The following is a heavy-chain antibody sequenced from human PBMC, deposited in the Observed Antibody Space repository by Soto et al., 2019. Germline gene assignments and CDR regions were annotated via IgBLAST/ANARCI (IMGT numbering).Heavy chain of an antibody. J-gene: IGHJ6*02. V-gene: IGHV3-30*18. CDR3: AKDEVLVVAVARDYYGMDV. CDR1: GFTFSSYG. CDR2: ISYDGNNK. D-gene: IGHD2-15*01. Sequence: QVQLVESGGGVVQPGRSLRLSCAASGFTFSSYGMHWVRQAPGKGLEWVAVISYDGNNKYYGDSVKGRFTISRDNSKNTLYLQMNSLRAEDTAVYYCAKDEVLVVAVARDYYGMDVWGQGTTVTVSS.